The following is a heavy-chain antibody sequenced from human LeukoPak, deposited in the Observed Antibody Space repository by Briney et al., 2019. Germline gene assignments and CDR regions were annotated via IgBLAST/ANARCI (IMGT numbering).Heavy chain of an antibody. V-gene: IGHV1-46*01. CDR2: INPSGGST. Sequence: ASVKVSCKASGYTFTSYYMHWVRQAPGQGLEWMGIINPSGGSTSYAQKFQGRVTMTRDTSTSTVYMELSSLRSEDTAVYYCAKEQAHTNYDSSGYYYGNDAFNIWGQGTMVAVSS. CDR3: AKEQAHTNYDSSGYYYGNDAFNI. J-gene: IGHJ3*02. D-gene: IGHD3-22*01. CDR1: GYTFTSYY.